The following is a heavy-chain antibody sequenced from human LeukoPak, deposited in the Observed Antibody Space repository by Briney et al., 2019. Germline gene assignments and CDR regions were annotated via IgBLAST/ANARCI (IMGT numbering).Heavy chain of an antibody. Sequence: GGSLRLSCAASGFTVSSNYMSWVRQAPGKGLEWVSVIYSGGSTYYADSVKGRFTISRDNSKNTLYLQMNSLGAEDTAVYYCARDPCSGGSCYSQWFDPWGQGTLVTVSS. D-gene: IGHD2-15*01. CDR1: GFTVSSNY. CDR2: IYSGGST. CDR3: ARDPCSGGSCYSQWFDP. J-gene: IGHJ5*02. V-gene: IGHV3-66*01.